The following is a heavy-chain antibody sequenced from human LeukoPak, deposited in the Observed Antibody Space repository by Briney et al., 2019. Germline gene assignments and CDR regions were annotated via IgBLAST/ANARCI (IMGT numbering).Heavy chain of an antibody. J-gene: IGHJ4*02. Sequence: GGSLRLSCAASGFTFSSYAMHWVRQAPGEGLEWVAVISYDGSNKYYADSVKGRFTISRDNSKNTLYLQMNSLRAEDTAVYYCASEGYDILTGNGYYFDYWGQGTLVTVSS. D-gene: IGHD3-9*01. V-gene: IGHV3-30*04. CDR1: GFTFSSYA. CDR3: ASEGYDILTGNGYYFDY. CDR2: ISYDGSNK.